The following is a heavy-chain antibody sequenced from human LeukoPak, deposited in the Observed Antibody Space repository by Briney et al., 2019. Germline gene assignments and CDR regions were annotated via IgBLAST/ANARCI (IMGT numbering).Heavy chain of an antibody. J-gene: IGHJ4*02. CDR3: ARVWQWLFAVDY. CDR2: IYYSGST. D-gene: IGHD6-19*01. CDR1: GGSVSSGSYY. V-gene: IGHV4-61*01. Sequence: PSETLSLTCTVSGGSVSSGSYYWSWIRQPPGKGLEWIGYIYYSGSTNYNPSLKSRVTISVDTSKNQFSLKLSSVTAADTAVYYCARVWQWLFAVDYWGQGTLVTVSS.